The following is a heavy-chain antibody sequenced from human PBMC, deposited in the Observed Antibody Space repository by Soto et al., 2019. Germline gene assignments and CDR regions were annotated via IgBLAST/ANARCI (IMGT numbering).Heavy chain of an antibody. CDR1: GFTFSSSA. CDR2: IRGSGVAK. Sequence: DVQLLESGGALVQPGGSLRLSCVASGFTFSSSAMNWVRHAPGKVLEWVSTIRGSGVAKYSADSVKGRFTISKDNSNNTVSLQMNSLGAADAAGYYCAQDRSPGAITWNVYWGQGTLVTVSS. CDR3: AQDRSPGAITWNVY. D-gene: IGHD1-26*01. J-gene: IGHJ4*02. V-gene: IGHV3-23*01.